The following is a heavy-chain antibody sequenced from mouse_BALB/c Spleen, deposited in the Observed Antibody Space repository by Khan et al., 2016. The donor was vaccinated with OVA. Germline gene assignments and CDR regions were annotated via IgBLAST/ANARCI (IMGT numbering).Heavy chain of an antibody. CDR3: TRIYRSDFDY. CDR2: INPHIGET. Sequence: EVQLQESGPELVRPGASVKISCKASGYSFTGYFMNWVMQSHGKSLEWIGRINPHIGETFYNQRFKDKATLTVDESSNTAHMELRSLASEDSAVYYCTRIYRSDFDYWGQGTTLTVS. J-gene: IGHJ2*01. CDR1: GYSFTGYF. V-gene: IGHV1-20*02. D-gene: IGHD1-1*01.